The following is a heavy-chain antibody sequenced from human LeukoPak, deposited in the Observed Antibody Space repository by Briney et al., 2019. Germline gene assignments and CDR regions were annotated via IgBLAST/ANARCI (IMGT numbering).Heavy chain of an antibody. V-gene: IGHV3-7*01. CDR1: GFTFSIYW. CDR2: IKEDGSVK. J-gene: IGHJ6*02. Sequence: GGSLRLSCAASGFTFSIYWMTWVRQAPGKGLEWVANIKEDGSVKYYVDSVKCRSTISRDNAKKSLYLQMNNLRGEDTAVYVCARRWKLSLDVWGQGTTVTVSS. CDR3: ARRWKLSLDV. D-gene: IGHD5-24*01.